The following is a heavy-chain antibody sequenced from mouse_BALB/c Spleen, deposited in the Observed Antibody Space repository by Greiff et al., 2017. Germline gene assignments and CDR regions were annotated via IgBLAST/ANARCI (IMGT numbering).Heavy chain of an antibody. D-gene: IGHD1-1*01. J-gene: IGHJ4*01. CDR3: NVGGSSHYAMDD. CDR1: GFNIKDYY. CDR2: IDPENGDT. V-gene: IGHV14-4*02. Sequence: VQLQQSGAELVRSGASVKLSCTASGFNIKDYYMHWVKQRPEQGLEWIGWIDPENGDTEYAPKFQGKATMTADTSSNTAYLQRSSLTSEDTAVYYCNVGGSSHYAMDDWGQGTSVTVSS.